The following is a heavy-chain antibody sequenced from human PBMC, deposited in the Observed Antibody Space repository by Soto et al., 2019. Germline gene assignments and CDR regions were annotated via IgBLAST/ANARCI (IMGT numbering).Heavy chain of an antibody. D-gene: IGHD3-3*01. J-gene: IGHJ4*02. CDR2: FDPEDGET. V-gene: IGHV1-24*01. CDR3: STHRSGRFLAGLQEGSLGY. Sequence: QVQLVQSWAEVKKPGASVKVSCKVSGYTLTDLSMQWVRQAPGKVLEWMGDFDPEDGETIYAQQFQGRVTMTADTATYTAYMELSSLRSEDTSVYYCSTHRSGRFLAGLQEGSLGYWCQGTLVTVST. CDR1: GYTLTDLS.